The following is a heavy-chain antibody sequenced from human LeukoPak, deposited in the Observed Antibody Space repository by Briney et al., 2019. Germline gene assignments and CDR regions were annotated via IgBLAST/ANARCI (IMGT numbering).Heavy chain of an antibody. D-gene: IGHD3-10*01. CDR1: GYSISSGYY. J-gene: IGHJ4*02. CDR2: IYHSGST. V-gene: IGHV4-38-2*02. CDR3: ARNYGSGSLYFDY. Sequence: SETLSLTCIVSGYSISSGYYWGWIRQPPGKGLEWIGSIYHSGSTYYNPSLKSRVTISVDTSKNQFSLKLSSVTAADTAVYYCARNYGSGSLYFDYWGQGTLVTVSS.